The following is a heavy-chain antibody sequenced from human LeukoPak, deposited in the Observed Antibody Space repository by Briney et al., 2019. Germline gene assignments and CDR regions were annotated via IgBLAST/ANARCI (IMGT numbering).Heavy chain of an antibody. CDR2: MNPNSGNT. D-gene: IGHD3-22*01. CDR1: GYTFTGYY. J-gene: IGHJ4*02. CDR3: ARNLLDYYDSSESSDSGGYYFDY. V-gene: IGHV1-8*03. Sequence: ASVKVSCKASGYTFTGYYMHWVRQAPGQGLEWMGWMNPNSGNTGYAQKFQGRVTITRNTSISTAYMELSSLRSEDTAVYYCARNLLDYYDSSESSDSGGYYFDYWGQGTLVTVSS.